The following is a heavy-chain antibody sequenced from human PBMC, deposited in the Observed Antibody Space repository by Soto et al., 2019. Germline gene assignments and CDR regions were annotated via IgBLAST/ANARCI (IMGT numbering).Heavy chain of an antibody. Sequence: PSETLSLTRTVSGGSIYRSGYYWGWIRQPPGRGLEWIGNIDYNGVTYSNPSLKSRVTISRDTSKNQFSLKLTSVTAADTALYYCGKVLVGATGHTDSDSWGPGTLVTVS. CDR3: GKVLVGATGHTDSDS. J-gene: IGHJ4*02. CDR2: IDYNGVT. D-gene: IGHD2-15*01. V-gene: IGHV4-39*01. CDR1: GGSIYRSGYY.